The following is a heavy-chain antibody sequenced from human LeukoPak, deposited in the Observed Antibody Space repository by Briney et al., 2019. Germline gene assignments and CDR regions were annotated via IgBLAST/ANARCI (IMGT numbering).Heavy chain of an antibody. J-gene: IGHJ5*02. V-gene: IGHV3-9*01. D-gene: IGHD3-10*01. CDR1: GFTFDDYA. CDR3: AKDADGSGSYHLLDP. CDR2: ISWNSGSI. Sequence: GRSLRLSCAASGFTFDDYAMHWVRQAPGKRLEWVSGISWNSGSIGYADSVKGRFTISRDNAKNSLYLQMNSLRAEDTALYYCAKDADGSGSYHLLDPWGQGTLVTVSS.